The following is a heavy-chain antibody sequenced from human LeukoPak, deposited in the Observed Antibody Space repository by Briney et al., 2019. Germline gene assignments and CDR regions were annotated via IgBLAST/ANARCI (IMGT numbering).Heavy chain of an antibody. Sequence: PGGSLRLSCAASGFTFSSYWMSWVRQAPGKGLEWVANIKQDGSEKYYVDSVKGRFTISRDNVKNSLYLQMNSLRAEDTAVYYCARDGAAAAYDAFDIWGQGTMVTVSS. CDR3: ARDGAAAAYDAFDI. V-gene: IGHV3-7*03. J-gene: IGHJ3*02. CDR1: GFTFSSYW. D-gene: IGHD6-13*01. CDR2: IKQDGSEK.